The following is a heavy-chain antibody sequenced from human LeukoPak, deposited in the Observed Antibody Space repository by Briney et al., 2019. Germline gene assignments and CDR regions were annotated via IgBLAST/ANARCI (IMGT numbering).Heavy chain of an antibody. CDR3: ASGEQQLAYYFDY. Sequence: PSETLSLTCTVSGGSISSYYWSWIRQPPGKGVEWIGYIYYSGSTNYNPSLKSRVTISVDTSKNQFSLKLSSVTAADTAVYYCASGEQQLAYYFDYWGQGTLVTVSS. CDR2: IYYSGST. V-gene: IGHV4-59*01. J-gene: IGHJ4*02. CDR1: GGSISSYY. D-gene: IGHD6-13*01.